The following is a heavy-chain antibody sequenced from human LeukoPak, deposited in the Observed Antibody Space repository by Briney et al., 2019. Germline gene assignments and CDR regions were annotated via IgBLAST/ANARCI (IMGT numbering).Heavy chain of an antibody. D-gene: IGHD4-17*01. J-gene: IGHJ6*03. V-gene: IGHV4-39*01. CDR2: IYYAGST. Sequence: SETLSLTCTVSGGSISSSGYYWGWIRQPPGKGLEWIGGIYYAGSTDYNPSLKSRVTISVDTSKNQFSLKLSSVTAADTAVYYCARGNPGDYGDYYYYYYYMDVWGKGTTVTISS. CDR1: GGSISSSGYY. CDR3: ARGNPGDYGDYYYYYYYMDV.